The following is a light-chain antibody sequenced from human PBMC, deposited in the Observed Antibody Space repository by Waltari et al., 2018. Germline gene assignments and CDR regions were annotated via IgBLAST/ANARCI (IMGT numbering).Light chain of an antibody. CDR1: QSVSYN. V-gene: IGKV3-15*01. J-gene: IGKJ1*01. Sequence: EIVMTQSPATLSVSPGERATLSCRTSQSVSYNLAWYHQKPGQAPRLLIHGASTRATGIPARFSGSGSGTEFTLTISSLQSEDFAVYYCQQYDNWPPWTFGQGTKVEIK. CDR2: GAS. CDR3: QQYDNWPPWT.